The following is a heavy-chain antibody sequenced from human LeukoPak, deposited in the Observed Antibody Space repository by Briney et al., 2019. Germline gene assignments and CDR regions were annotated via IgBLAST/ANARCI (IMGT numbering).Heavy chain of an antibody. CDR3: ARDLELVDATIWTRIYYYYHGMDV. CDR2: ISYDGSSK. J-gene: IGHJ6*02. V-gene: IGHV3-30-3*01. Sequence: GGSLRLSCAASGFTFSSYAMHWVRQAPGKGLEWVAVISYDGSSKYYADSVKGRFTISRDNSKNTLYLQMNSLRAEDTAEYYCARDLELVDATIWTRIYYYYHGMDVWGQGTTVTVSS. D-gene: IGHD2-15*01. CDR1: GFTFSSYA.